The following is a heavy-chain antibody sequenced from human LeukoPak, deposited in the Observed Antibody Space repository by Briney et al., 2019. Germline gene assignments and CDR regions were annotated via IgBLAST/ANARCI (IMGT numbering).Heavy chain of an antibody. V-gene: IGHV4-39*01. CDR3: ASYVDTARAGRGIDV. Sequence: SETLSLTCTVSGGSISRYTYYWAWIRQPPGKGLEWIGSIYYNGGTYDNLSLKSRTTISVDTSKSQFSLTLSSVTAADTAVYYCASYVDTARAGRGIDVWGQGTTVTVSS. D-gene: IGHD5-18*01. J-gene: IGHJ6*02. CDR1: GGSISRYTYY. CDR2: IYYNGGT.